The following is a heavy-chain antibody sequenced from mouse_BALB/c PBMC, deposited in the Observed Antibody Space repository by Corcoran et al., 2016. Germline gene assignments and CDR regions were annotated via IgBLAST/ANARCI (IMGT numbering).Heavy chain of an antibody. CDR2: IIPNNGGT. D-gene: IGHD2-3*01. J-gene: IGHJ4*01. CDR1: GYTFSEYT. V-gene: IGHV1-18*01. CDR3: SRKMVTMDY. Sequence: EVQLQQSGSELVKPGASVKISCKTSGYTFSEYTMHWVRQSHGKSLEWIGGIIPNNGGTSYNQKFKGKATLTVDKSSSTAYMELRSLTSEETAVYYWSRKMVTMDYWGQGTSVTVS.